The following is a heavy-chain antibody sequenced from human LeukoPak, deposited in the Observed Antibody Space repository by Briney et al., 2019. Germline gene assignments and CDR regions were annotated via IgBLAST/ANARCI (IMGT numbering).Heavy chain of an antibody. CDR1: GFTFSSYA. D-gene: IGHD4-17*01. V-gene: IGHV3-30*04. CDR3: AKGTDYGDPDY. J-gene: IGHJ4*02. CDR2: ISYDGSNK. Sequence: QSGGSLRLSCAASGFTFSSYAMHWVRQAPGKGLEWVAVISYDGSNKYYADSVKGRFTISRDNSKNTLYLQMNSLRAEDTAVYYCAKGTDYGDPDYWGQGTLVTVSS.